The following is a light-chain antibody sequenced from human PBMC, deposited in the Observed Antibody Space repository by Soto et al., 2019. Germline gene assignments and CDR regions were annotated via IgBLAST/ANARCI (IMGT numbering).Light chain of an antibody. V-gene: IGKV3D-20*02. Sequence: PGEKATLSCRASQNFGSTSLAWYQQRPGQAPRLLIYGASIRATDSPDRFSGSGSGTDFTLTISSLEPEDFAVYFCHQRNKFGQGTRLEIK. CDR2: GAS. CDR3: HQRNK. CDR1: QNFGSTS. J-gene: IGKJ5*01.